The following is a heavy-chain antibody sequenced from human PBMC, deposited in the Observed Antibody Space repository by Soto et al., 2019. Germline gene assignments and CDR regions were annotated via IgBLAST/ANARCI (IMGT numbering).Heavy chain of an antibody. CDR3: VRGADRYKCGF. Sequence: QVQVQESGPGLVKPSQTLSLTCTVSGDSIINGIYYWTWIRQHPGKGLEWIGHVHYIGTIYYNPSLTSHVTMSVDTAKNHGSLELSSLTVADTAVYYCVRGADRYKCGFWGQGTLVTVSS. V-gene: IGHV4-31*01. CDR2: VHYIGTI. CDR1: GDSIINGIYY. J-gene: IGHJ4*02. D-gene: IGHD2-21*02.